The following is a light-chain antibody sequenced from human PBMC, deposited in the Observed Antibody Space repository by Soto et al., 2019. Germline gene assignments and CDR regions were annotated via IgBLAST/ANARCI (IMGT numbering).Light chain of an antibody. J-gene: IGKJ5*01. Sequence: EIVLTQSPATLSLSPGERATLSCRASQSVSIYFAWYQQKPAQAPRLLIYDSSNRAAGIPARFSARGSGTDFTLFISNLEPEDSAVYYSQHRSNWPTITFGQGTRLEIK. V-gene: IGKV3-11*01. CDR2: DSS. CDR3: QHRSNWPTIT. CDR1: QSVSIY.